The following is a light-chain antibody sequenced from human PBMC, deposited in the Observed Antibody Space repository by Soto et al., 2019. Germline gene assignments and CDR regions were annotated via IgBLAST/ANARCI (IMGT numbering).Light chain of an antibody. CDR3: QQYNSYRT. J-gene: IGKJ1*01. V-gene: IGKV1-39*01. CDR1: QSISSY. CDR2: AAS. Sequence: DIQMTQSPSSLSASVGDRVTITCRASQSISSYLNWYQQKPGKAPKLLIYAASSLQSGVPSRFRGSGSGTDFTFTISRLQPEDIATYYCQQYNSYRTFGQGTKVDIK.